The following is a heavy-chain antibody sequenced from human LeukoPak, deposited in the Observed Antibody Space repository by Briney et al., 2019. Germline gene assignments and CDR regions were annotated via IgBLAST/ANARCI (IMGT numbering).Heavy chain of an antibody. D-gene: IGHD3-3*01. J-gene: IGHJ4*02. CDR2: IYTSGST. V-gene: IGHV4-61*02. Sequence: SETLSLTCTVSGGSLSSGSYYWSWIRQPAGKGLEWIGRIYTSGSTNYNPSLKSRVTISVDTSKNQFSLKLSSVTAADTAVYYCARGLDFWSGSSFDYWGQGTLVTVSS. CDR3: ARGLDFWSGSSFDY. CDR1: GGSLSSGSYY.